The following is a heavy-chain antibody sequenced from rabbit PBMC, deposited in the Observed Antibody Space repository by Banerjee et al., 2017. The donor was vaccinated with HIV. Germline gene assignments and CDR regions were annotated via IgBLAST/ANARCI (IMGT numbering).Heavy chain of an antibody. CDR2: IYAGKGST. J-gene: IGHJ3*01. D-gene: IGHD2-1*01. CDR1: GIDFSSYY. CDR3: ARYGYDDYGDYTRLDL. V-gene: IGHV1S43*01. Sequence: QQQLEESGGGLVKPGGTLTLTCTASGIDFSSYYMSWVRQAPGKGLEWIGIIYAGKGSTDYASWVNGRFTISSDNAQNTVDLQMNSLTAADTATYFCARYGYDDYGDYTRLDLWGPGTLVTVS.